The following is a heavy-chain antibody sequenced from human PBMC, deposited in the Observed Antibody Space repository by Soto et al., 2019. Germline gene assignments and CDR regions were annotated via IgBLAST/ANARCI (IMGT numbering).Heavy chain of an antibody. CDR3: ARHAFITMVRGDLNWFDP. D-gene: IGHD3-10*01. V-gene: IGHV4-34*01. CDR1: GGSFSGYY. J-gene: IGHJ5*02. Sequence: SETLSLTCAVYGGSFSGYYWSWIRQPPGKGLEWIGEINHSGSTNYNPSLKSRVTISVDTSKNQFSLKLSSVTAADTAVYYCARHAFITMVRGDLNWFDPWGQGTLVTVSS. CDR2: INHSGST.